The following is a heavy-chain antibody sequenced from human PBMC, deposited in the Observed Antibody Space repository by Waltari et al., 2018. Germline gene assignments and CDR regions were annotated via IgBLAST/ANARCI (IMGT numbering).Heavy chain of an antibody. Sequence: QVQLVQSGAEVKKPGASVKVSCKASGYTFTSYDINWVRQATGQGLEWMGWRNPNRSNTGYAQKFQSRVTMTRNTSISTAYMELSSLRYEDTAVYYCARASTVKVNGALGYWGQGTLVTVSS. CDR1: GYTFTSYD. CDR2: RNPNRSNT. J-gene: IGHJ4*02. V-gene: IGHV1-8*02. D-gene: IGHD4-17*01. CDR3: ARASTVKVNGALGY.